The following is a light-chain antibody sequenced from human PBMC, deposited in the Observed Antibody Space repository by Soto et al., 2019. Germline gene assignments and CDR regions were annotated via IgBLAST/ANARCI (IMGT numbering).Light chain of an antibody. CDR1: SSNIGAGYV. Sequence: QSALTQPPSVSGAPGQRVTISCTGSSSNIGAGYVVHWYQQLPGAAPKLLIFSDNNRPSGVPDRFSGSKSGTSASLAITGLQADDEADYFCQSYDTGLSALVFGTGTKVTVL. CDR2: SDN. J-gene: IGLJ1*01. V-gene: IGLV1-40*01. CDR3: QSYDTGLSALV.